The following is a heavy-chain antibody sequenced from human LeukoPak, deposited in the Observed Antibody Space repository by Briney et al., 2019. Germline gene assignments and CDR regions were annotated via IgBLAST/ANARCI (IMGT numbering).Heavy chain of an antibody. Sequence: PGGSLRLSCAASGFTVSSNYMSWVRQAPGKGLEWVSAISGSGGSTYYADSVKGRFTISRDNSKNTLYLQMNSLRAEDTAVYYCAKDHRGMRRYDRPVDAFDIWGQGTMVTVSS. CDR1: GFTVSSNY. CDR2: ISGSGGST. D-gene: IGHD3-22*01. CDR3: AKDHRGMRRYDRPVDAFDI. J-gene: IGHJ3*02. V-gene: IGHV3-23*01.